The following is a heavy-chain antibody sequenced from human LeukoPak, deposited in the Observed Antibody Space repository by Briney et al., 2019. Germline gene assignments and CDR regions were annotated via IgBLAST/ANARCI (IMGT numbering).Heavy chain of an antibody. CDR1: GGSISSSSYY. Sequence: SETLSPTCIVSGGSISSSSYYWGWIRQLPGKGLEWIGSIYYSGTTYYNPSLKSRVTISVDTSKNQFSLKLSSVTAADTAVYYCARSCSGTNYYYYCGMDVWGQGTTVTVSS. V-gene: IGHV4-39*07. CDR3: ARSCSGTNYYYYCGMDV. J-gene: IGHJ6*02. D-gene: IGHD2-15*01. CDR2: IYYSGTT.